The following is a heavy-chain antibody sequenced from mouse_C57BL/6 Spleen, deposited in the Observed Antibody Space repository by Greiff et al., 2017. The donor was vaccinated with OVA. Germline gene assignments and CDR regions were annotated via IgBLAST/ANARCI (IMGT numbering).Heavy chain of an antibody. CDR2: IYWDDDK. CDR1: GFSLSTSGMG. D-gene: IGHD1-1*01. J-gene: IGHJ4*01. V-gene: IGHV8-12*01. Sequence: QVTLKESGPGILQSSQTLSLTCSFSGFSLSTSGMGVSWIRQPSGKGLEWLAHIYWDDDKRYNPSLKSRLTISKDTSRNQVFLKITSGDTADTATDYCARRSVLLYYYAMDYWGEGTSVTVSS. CDR3: ARRSVLLYYYAMDY.